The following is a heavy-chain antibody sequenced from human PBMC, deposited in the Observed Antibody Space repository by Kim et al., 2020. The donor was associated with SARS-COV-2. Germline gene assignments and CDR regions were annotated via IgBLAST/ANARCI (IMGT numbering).Heavy chain of an antibody. CDR1: GYSFTSYW. Sequence: GESLKISCKGSGYSFTSYWIGWVRQMPGKGLEWMGIIYPGDSDTRYSPSFQGQVTISADKSISTAYLQWSSLKASDTAMYYCARHISIYDSSGYYQGWFDPWGQGTLVTVSS. V-gene: IGHV5-51*01. J-gene: IGHJ5*02. D-gene: IGHD3-22*01. CDR3: ARHISIYDSSGYYQGWFDP. CDR2: IYPGDSDT.